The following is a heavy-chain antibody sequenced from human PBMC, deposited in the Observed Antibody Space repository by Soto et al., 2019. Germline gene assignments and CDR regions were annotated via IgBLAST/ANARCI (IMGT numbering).Heavy chain of an antibody. V-gene: IGHV1-69*13. CDR2: IIPIFGTA. D-gene: IGHD3-10*01. Sequence: SVEVSCKASGGTFSSYTISWVRQAPGQGLEWMGGIIPIFGTANYAQKFQGRVTITADESTSTVYMELSSLRSEDTAVYYCARAPHYYGSGGPWGQGTLVTVSS. J-gene: IGHJ5*02. CDR1: GGTFSSYT. CDR3: ARAPHYYGSGGP.